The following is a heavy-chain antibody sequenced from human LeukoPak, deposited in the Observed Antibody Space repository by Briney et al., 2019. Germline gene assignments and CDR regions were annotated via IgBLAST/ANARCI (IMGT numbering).Heavy chain of an antibody. J-gene: IGHJ3*02. CDR3: ARAGGTYYGIAFDI. CDR1: GFTFSSYW. D-gene: IGHD1-26*01. Sequence: PGGSLRLSCAASGFTFSSYWMSWVCQAPGKGLEWVANIKQDGSEKYYVDSVKGRFTISRDNAKNSLYLQMNSLRAEDTAVYYCARAGGTYYGIAFDIWGQGTMVTVSS. V-gene: IGHV3-7*01. CDR2: IKQDGSEK.